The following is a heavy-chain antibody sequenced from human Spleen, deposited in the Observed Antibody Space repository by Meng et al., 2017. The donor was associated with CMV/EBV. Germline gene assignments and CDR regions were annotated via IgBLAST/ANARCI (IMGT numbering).Heavy chain of an antibody. Sequence: GGSLRLSCVASGFRFSSYEMNWVRQAPGKGLEWVSVIYSGGSNTYYADSVKGRFTISRDNSKNTLYLQMNSLRAEDTAVYYCAREVGYVFDIWGQGTMVTVSS. CDR1: GFRFSSYE. CDR3: AREVGYVFDI. J-gene: IGHJ3*02. CDR2: IYSGGSNT. V-gene: IGHV3-23*03.